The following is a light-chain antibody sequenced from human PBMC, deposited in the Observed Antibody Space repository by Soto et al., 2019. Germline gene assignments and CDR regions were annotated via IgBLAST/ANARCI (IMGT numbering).Light chain of an antibody. CDR2: RNN. Sequence: QSVLTQPPSASGTPGQRVTISCSGSSSNIGSNYVYWYQQLPGTAPKLLIYRNNQRPSGVPDRVSGSKSGTSASLAISGLRSEDEADYYCAAWDDSLEGVFGGGTKVTVL. CDR3: AAWDDSLEGV. V-gene: IGLV1-47*01. CDR1: SSNIGSNY. J-gene: IGLJ2*01.